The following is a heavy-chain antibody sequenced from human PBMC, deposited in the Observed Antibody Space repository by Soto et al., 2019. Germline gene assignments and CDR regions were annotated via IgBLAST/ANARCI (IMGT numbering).Heavy chain of an antibody. V-gene: IGHV4-31*03. D-gene: IGHD4-17*01. CDR1: GGSIISGGYY. J-gene: IGHJ3*02. CDR3: ARDLVHGDYVRAYDS. Sequence: QVQLQESGPGLVKPSQTLSLTCTVSGGSIISGGYYWSWIRQHPGKGLEWIGYIYYSGSTYYNPSLKSRVTISVDTSKNQFSLKLSDVTAADNALYSCARDLVHGDYVRAYDSWGQGTMVTVSS. CDR2: IYYSGST.